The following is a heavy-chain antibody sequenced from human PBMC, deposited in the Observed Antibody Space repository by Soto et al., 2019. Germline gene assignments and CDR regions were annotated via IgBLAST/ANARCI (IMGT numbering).Heavy chain of an antibody. CDR2: IYHSGST. J-gene: IGHJ3*02. CDR1: GGSFSGYY. D-gene: IGHD6-19*01. Sequence: PSETLSLTCAVYGGSFSGYYWSWIRQPPGKGLEWIGYIYHSGSTYYNPSLKSRVTISVDRSKNQFSLKLSSVTAADTAVYYCARAGSIAVAADAFDIWGQGTMVTVSS. CDR3: ARAGSIAVAADAFDI. V-gene: IGHV4-30-2*01.